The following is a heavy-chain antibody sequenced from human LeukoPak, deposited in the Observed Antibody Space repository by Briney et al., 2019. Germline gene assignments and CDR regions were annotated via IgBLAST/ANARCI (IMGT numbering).Heavy chain of an antibody. J-gene: IGHJ6*03. CDR3: ARVEPDYGDYVNYYYMDV. Sequence: SVKVSCKASGGTFSSYAISWVRQAPGQGLEWMGGIIPIFGTANYAQKFQGRVTITADESTSTAYMELSSLRSGDTAVYYCARVEPDYGDYVNYYYMDVWGKGTTVTVSS. D-gene: IGHD4-17*01. CDR1: GGTFSSYA. V-gene: IGHV1-69*13. CDR2: IIPIFGTA.